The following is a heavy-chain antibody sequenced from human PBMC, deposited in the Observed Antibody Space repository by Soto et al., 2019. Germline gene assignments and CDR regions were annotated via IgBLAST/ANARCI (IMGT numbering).Heavy chain of an antibody. V-gene: IGHV4-31*03. D-gene: IGHD1-26*01. J-gene: IGHJ4*02. CDR2: IYYTGDT. Sequence: QVQLQESGPGLVRPSQTLSLTCTVSGDSTTSGGYYWSWVRQHPGKGLEWVGSIYYTGDTYYNPSLKSRITVSIDTSKNEFSLMVRSVTAADTAVYFCARGAPRPRDVPTYFHIWGQGTLVSVSS. CDR3: ARGAPRPRDVPTYFHI. CDR1: GDSTTSGGYY.